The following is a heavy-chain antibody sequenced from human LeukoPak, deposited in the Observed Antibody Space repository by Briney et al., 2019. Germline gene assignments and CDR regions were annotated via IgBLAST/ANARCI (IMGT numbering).Heavy chain of an antibody. V-gene: IGHV4-59*01. J-gene: IGHJ4*02. Sequence: SETLSLTCTVSGGYISSYYWSWIRQPPGKGLEWIGYIYYSGSTNYNPSLKSRVTISVDTSKNQFSLKLSSVTAADTAVYYCARGGTISLIWGQGTLVTVSS. CDR1: GGYISSYY. CDR3: ARGGTISLI. D-gene: IGHD3-3*01. CDR2: IYYSGST.